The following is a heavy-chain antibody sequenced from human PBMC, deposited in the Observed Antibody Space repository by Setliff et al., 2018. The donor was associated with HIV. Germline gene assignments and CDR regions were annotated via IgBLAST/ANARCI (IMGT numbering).Heavy chain of an antibody. CDR2: IIPIFGPT. CDR1: GYIFTSYG. V-gene: IGHV1-18*01. D-gene: IGHD1-26*01. CDR3: ARVRVGATPLDY. Sequence: ASVKVSCKASGYIFTSYGISWVRQAPGRGLEWMGGIIPIFGPTNYAQNLQGRVTLTTDTSTSTAYMELRSLRSDDTAVYYCARVRVGATPLDYWGQGTLVTVSS. J-gene: IGHJ4*02.